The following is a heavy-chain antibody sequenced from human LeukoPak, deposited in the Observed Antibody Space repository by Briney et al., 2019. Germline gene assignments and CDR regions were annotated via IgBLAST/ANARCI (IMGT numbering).Heavy chain of an antibody. CDR1: GGSISSYY. CDR3: ATGGYYYNYFDC. V-gene: IGHV4-4*07. J-gene: IGHJ4*02. CDR2: IYTSGST. Sequence: SETLSLTCTVSGGSISSYYWSWIRQPAGKGLEWIGRIYTSGSTNYNPSLKSRVTISVDTSKNQFSLKLSSVTAADTAVYYCATGGYYYNYFDCWGQGTLVTVSS. D-gene: IGHD3-3*01.